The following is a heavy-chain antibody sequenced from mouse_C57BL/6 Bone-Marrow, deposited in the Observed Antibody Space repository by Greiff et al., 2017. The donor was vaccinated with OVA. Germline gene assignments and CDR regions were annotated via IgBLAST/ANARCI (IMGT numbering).Heavy chain of an antibody. CDR2: IDPETGGT. CDR1: GYTFTDYE. V-gene: IGHV1-15*01. CDR3: TRGYSNYYAMDY. J-gene: IGHJ4*01. D-gene: IGHD2-5*01. Sequence: QVQLKESGAELVRPGASVTLSCKASGYTFTDYEMHWVKQPPVRGLVWIGAIDPETGGTAYNQKFKGKAILTADKSSSTAYMELRSLTSEDSAVYYCTRGYSNYYAMDYWGQGTAVTVSS.